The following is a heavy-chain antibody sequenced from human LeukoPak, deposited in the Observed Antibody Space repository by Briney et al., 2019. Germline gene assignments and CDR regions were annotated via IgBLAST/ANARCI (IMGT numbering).Heavy chain of an antibody. CDR2: IYYNGST. V-gene: IGHV4-59*01. CDR1: GGSTISSYS. J-gene: IGHJ4*02. Sequence: SETLSLTCTVFGGSTISSYSWKWIRQPPGKGLEWIGYIYYNGSTNYNPSLKSRVTISVDTSKNQSSLRLSSVTAADTAVYYCARGHSYYDSSGPNDYWGQGTLVTVSS. CDR3: ARGHSYYDSSGPNDY. D-gene: IGHD3-22*01.